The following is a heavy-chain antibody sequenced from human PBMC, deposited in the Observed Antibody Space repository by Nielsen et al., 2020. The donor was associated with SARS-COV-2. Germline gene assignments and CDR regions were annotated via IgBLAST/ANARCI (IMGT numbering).Heavy chain of an antibody. Sequence: SETLSLTCTVSGGSVSSGSYYWSWIRQPPGKGLEWIGEINHSGSTNYNPSLKSRVTISVDTSKNQFSLKLSSVTAADTAVYYCAACMSYYYYGMDVWGQGTTVTVSS. CDR1: GGSVSSGSYY. J-gene: IGHJ6*02. V-gene: IGHV4-39*07. D-gene: IGHD3-16*01. CDR3: AACMSYYYYGMDV. CDR2: INHSGST.